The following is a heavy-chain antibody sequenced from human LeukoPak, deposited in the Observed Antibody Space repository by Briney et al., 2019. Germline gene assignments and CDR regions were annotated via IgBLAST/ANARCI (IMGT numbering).Heavy chain of an antibody. Sequence: SETLSLTCTVSGGSISSYYWSWIRQPPGKRLEWIGYIYYSGSTNYNPSLKSRVTISVDTSKNQFSLKLSSVTAADTAVCYCATRDYSNHDYWGQGTLVTVSS. D-gene: IGHD4-4*01. V-gene: IGHV4-59*08. CDR3: ATRDYSNHDY. CDR2: IYYSGST. J-gene: IGHJ4*02. CDR1: GGSISSYY.